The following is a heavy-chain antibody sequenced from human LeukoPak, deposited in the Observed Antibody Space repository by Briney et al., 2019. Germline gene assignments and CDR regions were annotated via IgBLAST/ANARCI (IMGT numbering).Heavy chain of an antibody. V-gene: IGHV3-30*02. J-gene: IGHJ5*02. CDR1: GFSFSTYG. CDR3: AKDWVYGSGSEFDL. CDR2: IRYDGNEK. D-gene: IGHD3-10*01. Sequence: GGSLRLSCAASGFSFSTYGMHWVRQAPGKGLEWATFIRYDGNEKYYADSVKGRFIISRDNSNNTVFLQMNSLRAEDTAVYFCAKDWVYGSGSEFDLWGQGTLVIVSS.